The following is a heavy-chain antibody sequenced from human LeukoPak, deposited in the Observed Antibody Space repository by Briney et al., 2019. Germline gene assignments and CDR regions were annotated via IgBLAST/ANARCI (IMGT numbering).Heavy chain of an antibody. J-gene: IGHJ4*02. V-gene: IGHV3-48*03. D-gene: IGHD4-23*01. CDR3: ARDSGAMTTVVIPFDY. CDR1: GFTFSSYE. CDR2: ISSSGSTI. Sequence: GGSLRLSCAASGFTFSSYEMNWVRQAPGKGLEWVSYISSSGSTIYYADSVKGRFTISRDNAKNSLYLQMNSLRAEDTAVYYCARDSGAMTTVVIPFDYWGRGTLATVSS.